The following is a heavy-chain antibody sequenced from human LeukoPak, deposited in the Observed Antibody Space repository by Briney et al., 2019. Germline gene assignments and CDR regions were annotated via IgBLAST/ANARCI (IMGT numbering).Heavy chain of an antibody. J-gene: IGHJ4*02. CDR3: AREIVAAIGFDY. D-gene: IGHD5-12*01. Sequence: GGSLRLSCAASGFTFSRSAMHWVRQAPGKGLEWVAVISYDARNNYYADSVKGRFTISRDNSKSTLYLQMNSLRPEDTAVYYCAREIVAAIGFDYWGQVTLVTVSS. V-gene: IGHV3-30*04. CDR1: GFTFSRSA. CDR2: ISYDARNN.